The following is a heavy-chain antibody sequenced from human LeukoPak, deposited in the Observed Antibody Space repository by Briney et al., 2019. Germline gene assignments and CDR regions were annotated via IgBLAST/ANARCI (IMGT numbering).Heavy chain of an antibody. CDR3: AKDRLPGIVVADRDY. Sequence: GGSLRLSCAASGFTFSDYYMSWIRQAPGKGLEWVSAISGSGGTTYYADSVKGRFTISRDNSKNTLYLQINSLRAEDTAVYYCAKDRLPGIVVADRDYWGQGTLVTVSS. J-gene: IGHJ4*02. CDR1: GFTFSDYY. CDR2: ISGSGGTT. V-gene: IGHV3-23*01. D-gene: IGHD6-19*01.